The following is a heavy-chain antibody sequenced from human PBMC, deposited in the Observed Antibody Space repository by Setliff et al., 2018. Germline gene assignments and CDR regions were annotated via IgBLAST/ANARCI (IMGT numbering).Heavy chain of an antibody. V-gene: IGHV4-34*01. CDR1: GGSFSGYY. J-gene: IGHJ4*02. D-gene: IGHD3-3*01. CDR3: ARTPDGFLGDGYNLKTLEYFDS. CDR2: INHSGST. Sequence: PSETLSLTCAVYGGSFSGYYWSWIRQPPGKGLEWIGEINHSGSTNYNPSLKSRVTISVDTSKNQFSLKLSSVTAADTAVYYCARTPDGFLGDGYNLKTLEYFDSWGQGTLVTVSS.